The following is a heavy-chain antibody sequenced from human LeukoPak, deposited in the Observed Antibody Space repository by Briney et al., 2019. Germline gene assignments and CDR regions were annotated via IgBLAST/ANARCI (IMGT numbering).Heavy chain of an antibody. D-gene: IGHD3-10*01. J-gene: IGHJ4*02. CDR2: ISGSGHST. CDR3: AKDYGSFDY. V-gene: IGHV3-23*01. Sequence: GGSLRLSCSASGFTFSSYAMSWVRQAPGKGLEWVSSISGSGHSTYYADSVKGRFTISRDNSKKMLYLQMNSLRAEDTAVFYCAKDYGSFDYWGQGPLVTVSS. CDR1: GFTFSSYA.